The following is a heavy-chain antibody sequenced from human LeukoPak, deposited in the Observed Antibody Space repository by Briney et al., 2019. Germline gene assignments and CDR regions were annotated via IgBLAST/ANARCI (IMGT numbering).Heavy chain of an antibody. CDR2: VYPGDSDT. CDR3: ARQRGTGWYDY. Sequence: GESLKISCQGSGYSFATYWIAWVRQMPGGGLEWMGIVYPGDSDTTYSPSFQGQVTISADRSATSAYLQWTSLKASDTAIYYCARQRGTGWYDYWGQGTLVTVSS. J-gene: IGHJ4*02. V-gene: IGHV5-51*01. D-gene: IGHD6-19*01. CDR1: GYSFATYW.